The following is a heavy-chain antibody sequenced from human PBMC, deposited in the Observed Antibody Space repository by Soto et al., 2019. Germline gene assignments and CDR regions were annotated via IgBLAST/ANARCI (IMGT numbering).Heavy chain of an antibody. CDR3: ARWGDWMQQVL. D-gene: IGHD5-18*01. J-gene: IGHJ4*02. Sequence: QVQLQESGPGLVRPSGTLSLTCGVSGGSIRSNKWWCWFRQPPGKGLAWIGEVYHSGSTNYNQSLKRRVTISVNKSKNQFSLTLNSVTAADTAVYYCARWGDWMQQVLWGQGTLVTVSS. CDR2: VYHSGST. V-gene: IGHV4-4*02. CDR1: GGSIRSNKW.